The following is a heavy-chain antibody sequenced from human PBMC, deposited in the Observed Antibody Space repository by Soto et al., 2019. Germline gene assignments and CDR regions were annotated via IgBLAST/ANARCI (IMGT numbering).Heavy chain of an antibody. D-gene: IGHD3-22*01. CDR3: ARDQLYYNDISGRPLNAFDV. Sequence: ASVKVSCKASGFTFTSSAVQWVRQARGQRLEWIGWIVVGSGNTNYAQKFQERVTITRDMSTSTAYMELNSLRAEDTAVYYCARDQLYYNDISGRPLNAFDVWGQGTMVTVSS. J-gene: IGHJ3*01. CDR1: GFTFTSSA. CDR2: IVVGSGNT. V-gene: IGHV1-58*01.